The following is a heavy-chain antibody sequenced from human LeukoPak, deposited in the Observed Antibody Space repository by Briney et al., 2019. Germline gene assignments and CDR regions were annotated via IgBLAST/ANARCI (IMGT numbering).Heavy chain of an antibody. Sequence: GGSLRLSCAASGFTFSSYGMHWVRQAPGKGLEWVAVIWYDGSNKYYADSVKGRFTISRDNSKNTLYLQMNSLRAEDTAVYYCARDPSHYYGSGSYSRPLDYWGQGTLVTVSS. CDR2: IWYDGSNK. CDR3: ARDPSHYYGSGSYSRPLDY. J-gene: IGHJ4*02. D-gene: IGHD3-10*01. V-gene: IGHV3-33*01. CDR1: GFTFSSYG.